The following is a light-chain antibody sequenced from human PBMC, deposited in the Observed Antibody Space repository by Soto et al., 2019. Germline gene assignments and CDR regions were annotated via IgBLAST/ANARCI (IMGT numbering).Light chain of an antibody. Sequence: QPPCSLSVSPGERATLYCRASQSVSSSYLAWYQQKPGQAPRLLIYGASSRATGIPARFSGSGSGTDFTLTISRLEPEDFAVYYCQQSGSSPWTFGPGTKVDIK. CDR2: GAS. CDR1: QSVSSSY. V-gene: IGKV3-20*01. J-gene: IGKJ1*01. CDR3: QQSGSSPWT.